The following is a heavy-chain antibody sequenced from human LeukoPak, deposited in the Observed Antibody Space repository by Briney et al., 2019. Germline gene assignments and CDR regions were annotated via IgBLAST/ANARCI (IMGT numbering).Heavy chain of an antibody. D-gene: IGHD1-26*01. V-gene: IGHV3-74*01. Sequence: HPGGSLRLSCAASGFTFSSNWMHWARQAPGKGLVWVSRINEDGSTTNYADSVKGRFTISRDNAKNTLYLQMNSLRAEDTAVYYCVRDLGGRSGHWGQGTLVTVSS. CDR1: GFTFSSNW. CDR2: INEDGSTT. CDR3: VRDLGGRSGH. J-gene: IGHJ4*02.